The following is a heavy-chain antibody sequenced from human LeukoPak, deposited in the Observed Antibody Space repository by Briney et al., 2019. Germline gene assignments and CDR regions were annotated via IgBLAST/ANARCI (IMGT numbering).Heavy chain of an antibody. Sequence: PGGSLRLSCAASGFTFSSYSMNWVRQAPGKGLEWVSYISSSSSTIYYSDSVKGRFTISRDNAKNSLYLQMNSLRAEDTAVYYCARDSEDSGSYYTEDAFDIWGQGTMVTVSS. CDR2: ISSSSSTI. J-gene: IGHJ3*02. D-gene: IGHD1-26*01. V-gene: IGHV3-48*01. CDR1: GFTFSSYS. CDR3: ARDSEDSGSYYTEDAFDI.